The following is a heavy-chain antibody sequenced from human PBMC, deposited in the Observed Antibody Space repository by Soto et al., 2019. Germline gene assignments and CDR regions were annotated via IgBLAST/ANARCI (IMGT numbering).Heavy chain of an antibody. Sequence: PGGSLRLSCAASGFTFSSYAMHWVRQAPGKGLEWVAVISYDGSNKYYADSVKGRFTISRDNSKNTLYLQMNSLRAEDTAVYYCARAEGARQLWLLPRDHYYYYGMAVWGQGTTVTVSS. CDR3: ARAEGARQLWLLPRDHYYYYGMAV. D-gene: IGHD5-18*01. V-gene: IGHV3-30-3*01. J-gene: IGHJ6*02. CDR1: GFTFSSYA. CDR2: ISYDGSNK.